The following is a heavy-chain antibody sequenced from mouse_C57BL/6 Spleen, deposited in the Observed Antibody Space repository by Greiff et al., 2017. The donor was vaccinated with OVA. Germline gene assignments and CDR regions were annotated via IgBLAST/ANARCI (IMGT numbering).Heavy chain of an antibody. CDR2: IDPSDSYT. D-gene: IGHD1-1*01. Sequence: VQLQQPGAELVMPGASVKLSCKASGYTFTSYWMHWVKQRPGQGLEWIGEIDPSDSYTNYNQKFKGKSTLTVDKSSSTAYMQLSSLTSEDSAVYYCARGMTTVVPYWYFDVWGTGTTVTVSS. J-gene: IGHJ1*03. V-gene: IGHV1-69*01. CDR3: ARGMTTVVPYWYFDV. CDR1: GYTFTSYW.